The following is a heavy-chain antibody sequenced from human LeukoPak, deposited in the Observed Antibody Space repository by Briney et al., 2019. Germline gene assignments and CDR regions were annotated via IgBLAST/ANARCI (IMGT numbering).Heavy chain of an antibody. Sequence: SETLSLTCTVSGGSISSYYWSWIRQPAGKGLEWIGRIYTSGSTNYNPSLKSRVTMSVDTSKKQFSLKLNSVTPADTAVYYCARGRVTVVTAYNWFDPWGQGTLVTVSS. CDR2: IYTSGST. CDR3: ARGRVTVVTAYNWFDP. D-gene: IGHD4-23*01. CDR1: GGSISSYY. J-gene: IGHJ5*02. V-gene: IGHV4-4*07.